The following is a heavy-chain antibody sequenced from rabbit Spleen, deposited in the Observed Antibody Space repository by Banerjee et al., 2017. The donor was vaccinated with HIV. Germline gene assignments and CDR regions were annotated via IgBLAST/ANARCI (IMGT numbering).Heavy chain of an antibody. CDR2: IYTGSTGST. J-gene: IGHJ6*01. CDR3: ARDTASSFSSYGMDL. D-gene: IGHD8-1*01. Sequence: QSLEESGGGLVKPGGTLTLTCTASGFSFSSSYYMCWVRQAPGKGLEWIGCIYTGSTGSTYYASWVNGRLTISKTSSTTVTLQMTSLTAADTATYFCARDTASSFSSYGMDLWGPGTLVTVS. CDR1: GFSFSSSYY. V-gene: IGHV1S40*01.